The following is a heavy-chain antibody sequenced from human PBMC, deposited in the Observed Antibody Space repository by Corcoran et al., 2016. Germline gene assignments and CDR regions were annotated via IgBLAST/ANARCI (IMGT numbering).Heavy chain of an antibody. CDR2: INNEGRGK. CDR1: GFTFVNPW. CDR3: ARYCTGITCSDAFDI. Sequence: EVQLVESGGGLVQSGGSLRLSCAASGFTFVNPWMSRVRQTPGKGLEWVTNINNEGRGKNYVDSVRGRFTISRANAKKSVSLQMSSMRAEDTALYYCARYCTGITCSDAFDIWGQGTMVTVSS. J-gene: IGHJ3*02. V-gene: IGHV3-7*03. D-gene: IGHD2-8*02.